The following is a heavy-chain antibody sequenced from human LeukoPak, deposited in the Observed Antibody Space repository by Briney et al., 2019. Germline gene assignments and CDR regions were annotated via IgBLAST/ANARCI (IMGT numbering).Heavy chain of an antibody. Sequence: PGGSLRLSCAASGFTFSSYWMSWVRQAPGKGLEWVANIKQDGSEKYYVDSVKGRFTISRDNSKNTLYLQMNSLRAEDTAVYYCAKDTQQQLVPTDFDYWGQGTLVTVSS. CDR2: IKQDGSEK. D-gene: IGHD6-13*01. CDR3: AKDTQQQLVPTDFDY. CDR1: GFTFSSYW. V-gene: IGHV3-7*03. J-gene: IGHJ4*02.